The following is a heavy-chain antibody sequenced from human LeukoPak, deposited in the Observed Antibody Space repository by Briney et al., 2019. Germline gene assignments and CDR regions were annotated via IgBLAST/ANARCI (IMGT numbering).Heavy chain of an antibody. Sequence: GGSLRLSCVASGFTFSNYAMSWVRQAPGKGLEWVSSITGSGTNTYYADSVKGRFSIARDNSKNTVFLQINSLRHEDTAIYYCVSWGEYDVLTGYYVPDYWGQGALVTVSS. V-gene: IGHV3-23*01. CDR1: GFTFSNYA. D-gene: IGHD3-9*01. CDR2: ITGSGTNT. J-gene: IGHJ4*02. CDR3: VSWGEYDVLTGYYVPDY.